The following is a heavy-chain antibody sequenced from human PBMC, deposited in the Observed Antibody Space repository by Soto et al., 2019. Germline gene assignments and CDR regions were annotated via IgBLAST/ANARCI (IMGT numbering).Heavy chain of an antibody. V-gene: IGHV3-48*01. Sequence: GGSLRLSCAASGFTFSSYSMNWVRQAPGKGLEWVSYISSSSSTIYYADSVKGRFTISRDNAKNSLYLQMNSLRAEDTAVYYCARGEGGLWFGELLFDYWGQGTLVTVSS. D-gene: IGHD3-10*01. J-gene: IGHJ4*02. CDR2: ISSSSSTI. CDR3: ARGEGGLWFGELLFDY. CDR1: GFTFSSYS.